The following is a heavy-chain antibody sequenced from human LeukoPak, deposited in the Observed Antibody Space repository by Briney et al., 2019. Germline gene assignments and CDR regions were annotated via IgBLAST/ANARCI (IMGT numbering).Heavy chain of an antibody. Sequence: PGGSLRLSCAASGFTFSSYSMNWVRQAPGKGLEWVSHISSSSSTIYYADSVKGRFTISRDNSKNMLYLQMNSLRAEDTAVYYCAKPYYYGSRSYMDYWGQGTLVTVSS. CDR2: ISSSSSTI. V-gene: IGHV3-48*01. CDR1: GFTFSSYS. CDR3: AKPYYYGSRSYMDY. D-gene: IGHD3-10*01. J-gene: IGHJ4*02.